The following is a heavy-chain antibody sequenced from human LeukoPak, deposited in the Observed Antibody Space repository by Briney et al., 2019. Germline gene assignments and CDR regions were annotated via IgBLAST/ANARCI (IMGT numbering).Heavy chain of an antibody. CDR1: GGSISSYY. D-gene: IGHD1-20*01. Sequence: SETLSLTCTVSGGSISSYYWSWIRQTPGKGLEWIGYIYYTGSTIYNPSLSSRVTISVDTSKSQFSLKLSSVTAADTAMYYCARSENNWIDYYDSWGQGTQVTVSS. CDR3: ARSENNWIDYYDS. V-gene: IGHV4-59*01. J-gene: IGHJ4*02. CDR2: IYYTGST.